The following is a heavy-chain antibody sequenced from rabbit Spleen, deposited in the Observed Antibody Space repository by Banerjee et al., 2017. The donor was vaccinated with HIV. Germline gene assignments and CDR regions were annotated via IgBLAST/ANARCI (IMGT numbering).Heavy chain of an antibody. J-gene: IGHJ3*01. Sequence: QLEESAGGLVQPGGSLKLSCKASGFTLSSYYMNWVRRAPGKGLEWIGDIDPVFGITYYANWVNGRFSISRENDQNTVFLQMTSLTAADTATYFCARDGTGGSYFALWGQGTLVTVS. V-gene: IGHV1S7*01. CDR2: IDPVFGIT. D-gene: IGHD8-1*01. CDR1: GFTLSSYY. CDR3: ARDGTGGSYFAL.